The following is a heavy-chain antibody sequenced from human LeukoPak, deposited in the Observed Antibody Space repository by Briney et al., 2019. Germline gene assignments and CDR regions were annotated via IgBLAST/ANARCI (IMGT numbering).Heavy chain of an antibody. CDR3: ARDRAYCGGDCYSDWFDP. D-gene: IGHD2-21*02. CDR2: FDPEDGET. Sequence: GASVKVSCKVSGYTLTELSMHWVRQAPGKGLEWMGGFDPEDGETIYAQKFQGRVTMTRDTSTSTVYMELSSLRSEDTAVYYCARDRAYCGGDCYSDWFDPWGQGTLVTVSS. J-gene: IGHJ5*02. CDR1: GYTLTELS. V-gene: IGHV1-24*01.